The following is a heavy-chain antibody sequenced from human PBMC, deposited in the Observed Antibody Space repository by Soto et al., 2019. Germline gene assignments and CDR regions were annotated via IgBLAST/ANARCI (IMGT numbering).Heavy chain of an antibody. J-gene: IGHJ4*02. V-gene: IGHV3-11*01. CDR1: GFTFSDYY. D-gene: IGHD3-22*01. CDR2: ISRSGNII. Sequence: GESLRLSCAGSGFTFSDYYMSWISQAPGKGLEWVSYISRSGNIIYYADSVKGRFTISRDNAKNSLYLQMNSLRAEDTAVYYCARDLGYYASDGYFDYWGQGTLVTVSS. CDR3: ARDLGYYASDGYFDY.